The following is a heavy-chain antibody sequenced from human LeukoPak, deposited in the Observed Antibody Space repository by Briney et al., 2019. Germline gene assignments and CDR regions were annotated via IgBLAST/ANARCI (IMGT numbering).Heavy chain of an antibody. V-gene: IGHV4-59*08. J-gene: IGHJ4*02. CDR3: ARHGSGWSFDY. D-gene: IGHD6-19*01. CDR2: ISYSGST. Sequence: SETLSLTCTVSGGSISGYYWSWIRQPPGRGLEWIGYISYSGSTNCNPSLKSRVSISVDTSKNQFSLNLYSLTAADTAVYYCARHGSGWSFDYWGQGTLITVSS. CDR1: GGSISGYY.